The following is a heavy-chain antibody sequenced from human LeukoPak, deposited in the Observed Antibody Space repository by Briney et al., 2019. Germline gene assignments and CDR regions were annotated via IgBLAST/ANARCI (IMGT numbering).Heavy chain of an antibody. CDR3: AKDKKYSRGLGAFDI. CDR2: ISGSGDST. Sequence: GGSLRLSCAASGFTFSSYAMTWVRQAPGKGLEWVSGISGSGDSTYYADSVKGRFTISRDNSQNTLYLQMNSLRAEDTAVYYCAKDKKYSRGLGAFDIWGQGTMVTVSS. J-gene: IGHJ3*02. V-gene: IGHV3-23*01. CDR1: GFTFSSYA. D-gene: IGHD6-19*01.